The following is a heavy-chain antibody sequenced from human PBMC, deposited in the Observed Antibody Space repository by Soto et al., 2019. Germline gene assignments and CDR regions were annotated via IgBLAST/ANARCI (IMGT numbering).Heavy chain of an antibody. CDR3: AKDIWGNFDY. J-gene: IGHJ4*02. Sequence: EVPLVESGGGLVQPGRSLRLSCAASGFTFDDYAMHWVRQAPGKGLEWVSGISWNSGSIGYADSVKGRFTISRDNAKNSLYLQMNSLRAEDTALYYCAKDIWGNFDYWGQGTLVTVSS. V-gene: IGHV3-9*01. D-gene: IGHD3-16*01. CDR1: GFTFDDYA. CDR2: ISWNSGSI.